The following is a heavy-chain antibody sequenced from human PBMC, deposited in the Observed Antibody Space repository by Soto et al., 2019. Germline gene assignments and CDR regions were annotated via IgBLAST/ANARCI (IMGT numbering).Heavy chain of an antibody. CDR3: AKLQSWRALDY. J-gene: IGHJ4*02. CDR1: GFTFSNYD. D-gene: IGHD6-13*01. Sequence: EVLLLESGGGLVQPGGSLRLSCAASGFTFSNYDMGWVRQAPGKGLELVSFIRGSGSGPYYADSVKGLFTISRDNSENTLYLQMNSLRVEDTAVYYCAKLQSWRALDYWGQGTLVTVSS. CDR2: IRGSGSGP. V-gene: IGHV3-23*01.